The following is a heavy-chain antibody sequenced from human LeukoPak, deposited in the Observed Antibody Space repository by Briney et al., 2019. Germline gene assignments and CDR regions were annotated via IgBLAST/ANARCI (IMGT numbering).Heavy chain of an antibody. V-gene: IGHV4-39*01. J-gene: IGHJ2*01. D-gene: IGHD3-10*01. Sequence: PSETLSLTCTVSGGSISSSSYYWGWIRQPPGKGLDSIGSIYYSGSTYYNPSLKSRVTISVDTSKNQFSLKLSSVTAADTAVYYCARLSPGAQWYFDLWGRGTLVTVSS. CDR3: ARLSPGAQWYFDL. CDR1: GGSISSSSYY. CDR2: IYYSGST.